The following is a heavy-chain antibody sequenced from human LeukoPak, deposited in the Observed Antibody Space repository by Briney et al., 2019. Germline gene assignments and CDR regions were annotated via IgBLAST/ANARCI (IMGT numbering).Heavy chain of an antibody. CDR1: GGSISSYY. Sequence: PSETLSLTCIVSGGSISSYYWSWLRQPPGKGLEWIGYIYYTGSTNYNPSLKRRVTISVDTSKNQFSLKLSSVTAADMAVYYCARDAYSSSEVDWFDPWGQGTLVTVSS. V-gene: IGHV4-59*01. CDR3: ARDAYSSSEVDWFDP. J-gene: IGHJ5*02. CDR2: IYYTGST. D-gene: IGHD6-13*01.